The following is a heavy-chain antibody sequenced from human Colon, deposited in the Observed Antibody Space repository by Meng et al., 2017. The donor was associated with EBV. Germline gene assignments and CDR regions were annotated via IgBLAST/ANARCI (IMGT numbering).Heavy chain of an antibody. Sequence: GQLGVSGGGLVKPGGSLRLACRGSGFSFSDYYMTWTRQAPGKGLEWVSYISTGGTTRKYADSVKGRFIVSRDDAQSSVYLEMTSLRVEDSGVYYCTTGGDLGRWDQGTRVTVSS. J-gene: IGHJ4*02. CDR1: GFSFSDYY. D-gene: IGHD1-26*01. CDR2: ISTGGTTR. CDR3: TTGGDLGR. V-gene: IGHV3-11*01.